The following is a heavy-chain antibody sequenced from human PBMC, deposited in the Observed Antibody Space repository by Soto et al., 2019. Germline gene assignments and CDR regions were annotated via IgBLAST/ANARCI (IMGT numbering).Heavy chain of an antibody. D-gene: IGHD2-15*01. Sequence: GGSLRLSCAASGFTFSSYAMHWVRQAPGKGLEWVAVISYDGSNKYYADSVKGRFTISRDNSQNTLYLQMNSLRAEDTAVYYCARDRYCSGGSCLTFDYWGQGTLVTVSS. CDR1: GFTFSSYA. CDR2: ISYDGSNK. CDR3: ARDRYCSGGSCLTFDY. V-gene: IGHV3-30-3*01. J-gene: IGHJ4*02.